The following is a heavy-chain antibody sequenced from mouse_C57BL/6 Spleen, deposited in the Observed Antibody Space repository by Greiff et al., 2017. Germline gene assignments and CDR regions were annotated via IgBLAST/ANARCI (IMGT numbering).Heavy chain of an antibody. D-gene: IGHD2-4*01. CDR2: INPGSGGP. CDR3: ARRGGGYDYDVYYAMDY. Sequence: QVQLQQSGAELVRPGTSVKVSCKASGYAFTNYLIEWVKQRPGQGLEWIGVINPGSGGPNYNEKFKGKATLTAYKSSNTAYMQLSSLTSDDSAVYFCARRGGGYDYDVYYAMDYWGQGTSVTVSS. CDR1: GYAFTNYL. J-gene: IGHJ4*01. V-gene: IGHV1-54*01.